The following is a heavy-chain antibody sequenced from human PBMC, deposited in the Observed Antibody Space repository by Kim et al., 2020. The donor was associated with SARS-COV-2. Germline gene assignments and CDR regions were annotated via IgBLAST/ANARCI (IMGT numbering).Heavy chain of an antibody. D-gene: IGHD4-17*01. Sequence: GESLKISCKASGYNFDTYWIGWVRQMPGKGLEWMGIMYPGDSDVRYSPSFRGQVTISGDKSIGTAYLQWSSLKASDTAIYYCAKQAYGDYAAVDYWGQGTLVSVSS. CDR2: MYPGDSDV. CDR1: GYNFDTYW. CDR3: AKQAYGDYAAVDY. J-gene: IGHJ4*02. V-gene: IGHV5-51*01.